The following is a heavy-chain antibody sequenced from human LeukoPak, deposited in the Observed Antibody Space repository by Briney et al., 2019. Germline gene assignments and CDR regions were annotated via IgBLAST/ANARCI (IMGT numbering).Heavy chain of an antibody. Sequence: ASVKVSCKASGYTFTGYYMHWVRQAPGQGLEWMGWINPNSGGTNYAQKFQGRVTMTRDTSISTAYMEPSRLRSDDTAVYYCARLNPGYYGSGSYPFFDYWGQGTLVTVSS. D-gene: IGHD3-10*01. V-gene: IGHV1-2*02. CDR2: INPNSGGT. J-gene: IGHJ4*02. CDR1: GYTFTGYY. CDR3: ARLNPGYYGSGSYPFFDY.